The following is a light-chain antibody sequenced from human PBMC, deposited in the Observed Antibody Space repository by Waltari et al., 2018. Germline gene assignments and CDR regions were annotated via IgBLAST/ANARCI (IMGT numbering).Light chain of an antibody. CDR2: GAS. Sequence: ETVMTQSPPTLSVSPGERATLPCRASQSVSSDLAWYQQKPGQAPRLLIYGASTRATGIPGRFSGSGSGTEFTLTISSLQSEDVAVYYCQQYNNWPLTFGGGTKVEI. CDR1: QSVSSD. V-gene: IGKV3-15*01. CDR3: QQYNNWPLT. J-gene: IGKJ4*01.